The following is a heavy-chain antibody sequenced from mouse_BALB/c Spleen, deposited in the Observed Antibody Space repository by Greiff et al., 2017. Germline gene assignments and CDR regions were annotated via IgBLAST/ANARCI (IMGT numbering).Heavy chain of an antibody. D-gene: IGHD2-1*01. CDR3: AYYGNYGY. V-gene: IGHV1S135*01. Sequence: EVKLMESGPELMKPGASVKISCKASGYSFTSYYMHWVKQSHGKSLEWIGYIDPFNGGTSYNQKFKGKATLTVDKSSSTAYMHLSSLTSEDSAVYYCAYYGNYGYWGQGTTLTVSS. J-gene: IGHJ2*01. CDR2: IDPFNGGT. CDR1: GYSFTSYY.